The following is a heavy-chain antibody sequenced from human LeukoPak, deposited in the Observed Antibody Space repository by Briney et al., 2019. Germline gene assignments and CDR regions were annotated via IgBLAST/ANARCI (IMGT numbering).Heavy chain of an antibody. CDR1: GFTFGNYG. CDR3: AKEYGYDYNYFYSMDV. Sequence: GGTLRLSCAASGFTFGNYGIHWVRQAPGKGLEWVAFIRYDGSNKYHADSVKGRFTISRDNSKNTVYLQMNSLRAEDTAVYFCAKEYGYDYNYFYSMDVWGKGTTVTISS. J-gene: IGHJ6*03. V-gene: IGHV3-30*02. CDR2: IRYDGSNK. D-gene: IGHD1-1*01.